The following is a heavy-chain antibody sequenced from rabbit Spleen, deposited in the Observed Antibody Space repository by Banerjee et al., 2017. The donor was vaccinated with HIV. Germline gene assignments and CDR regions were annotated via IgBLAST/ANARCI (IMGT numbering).Heavy chain of an antibody. D-gene: IGHD2-1*01. CDR1: GVSFSFNNY. V-gene: IGHV1S40*01. CDR2: VDVGSSGST. Sequence: VESGGDLVKPGASLTLTCTASGVSFSFNNYMCWVRQAPGKGLEWIGCVDVGSSGSTYSATWAKGRFTISSHNAQNTLYLQLNSLTAADTATYFCARDPYSYDDYGDYPFNLWGQGTLVTVS. CDR3: ARDPYSYDDYGDYPFNL. J-gene: IGHJ4*01.